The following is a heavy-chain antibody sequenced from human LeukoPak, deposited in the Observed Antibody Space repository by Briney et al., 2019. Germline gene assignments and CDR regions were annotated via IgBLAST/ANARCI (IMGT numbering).Heavy chain of an antibody. V-gene: IGHV3-7*01. CDR2: IKQDEGEK. CDR3: ARGCSSTSTSCSNFDY. D-gene: IGHD2-2*01. Sequence: GGSLRLSCAASGFTFTNYWMSWVRQASGKGLEWVANIKQDEGEKLYVDSVEGRFIISRDNVKNSLYLQMNSLRAEDTAVYYCARGCSSTSTSCSNFDYWGQGTLVTVSS. CDR1: GFTFTNYW. J-gene: IGHJ4*02.